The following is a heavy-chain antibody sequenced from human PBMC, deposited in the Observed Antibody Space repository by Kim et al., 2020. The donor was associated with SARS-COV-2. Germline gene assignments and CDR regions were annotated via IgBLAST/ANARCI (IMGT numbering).Heavy chain of an antibody. CDR2: TYYRSKWYN. J-gene: IGHJ3*02. Sequence: SQTLSLTCAISGDSVSSKSVAWNWVRQSPSRGLEWLGRTYYRSKWYNDYAVSVKGRISIHPDTSHNQFSLQLNSLTPEDTAVYYCARGINSAFDIWGQGTVPTVSA. CDR3: ARGINSAFDI. V-gene: IGHV6-1*01. CDR1: GDSVSSKSVA. D-gene: IGHD5-18*01.